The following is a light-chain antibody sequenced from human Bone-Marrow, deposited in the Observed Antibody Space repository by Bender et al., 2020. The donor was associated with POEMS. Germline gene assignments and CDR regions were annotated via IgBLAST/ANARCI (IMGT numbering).Light chain of an antibody. Sequence: SYAVTQPPSVSVSPGQTATITCSGYYLEDKYPCWYQQMPGQSPVLVIDPDTHRPSGIPERFSGSKSGNTDTLTISGTQAGDEADYYCASYTASSILIFGGGTTLTV. J-gene: IGLJ2*01. CDR3: ASYTASSILI. CDR1: YLEDKY. CDR2: PDT. V-gene: IGLV3-1*01.